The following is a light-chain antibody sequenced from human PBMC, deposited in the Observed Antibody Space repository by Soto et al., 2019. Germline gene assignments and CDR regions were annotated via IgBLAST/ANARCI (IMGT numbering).Light chain of an antibody. Sequence: QSVLTQPPSASGSPGQSVTISCTGTSSDVGGYNYVSWYQQHPGKAPKLMIYEVSKRPSGVPDPFSGSKSGNTASLTVSGLQADDEADYYCSSYAGSNNLVFGGGTKLTVL. CDR3: SSYAGSNNLV. CDR1: SSDVGGYNY. CDR2: EVS. J-gene: IGLJ2*01. V-gene: IGLV2-8*01.